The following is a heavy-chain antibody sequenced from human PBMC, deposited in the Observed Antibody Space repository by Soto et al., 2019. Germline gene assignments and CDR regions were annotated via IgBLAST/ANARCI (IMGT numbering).Heavy chain of an antibody. J-gene: IGHJ4*02. CDR2: IFHSGNA. Sequence: SETLSLTCTVSGGSIRNVYWSWIRQAPGKGLEWIGFIFHSGNAKYNPSLKSRVTISVDTSKNQFSLSLDSVTAADTAVYFCARSKSGSYFRYWGQGTLVTVSS. V-gene: IGHV4-59*01. CDR3: ARSKSGSYFRY. D-gene: IGHD1-26*01. CDR1: GGSIRNVY.